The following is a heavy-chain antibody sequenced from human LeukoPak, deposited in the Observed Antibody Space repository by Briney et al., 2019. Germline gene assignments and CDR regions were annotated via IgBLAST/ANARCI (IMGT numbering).Heavy chain of an antibody. Sequence: PSETLSLTCAVSGVSISSNTYYWGWIRQPPGRGLEWIGSIYYPESTNYNPSLKSRATISVGTSKNQFSLKLSSVTAADTAVYYCARAVIYYGSGSYYNSGGLNWFDPWGQGTLVTVSS. V-gene: IGHV4-39*07. CDR2: IYYPEST. J-gene: IGHJ5*02. CDR3: ARAVIYYGSGSYYNSGGLNWFDP. CDR1: GVSISSNTYY. D-gene: IGHD3-10*01.